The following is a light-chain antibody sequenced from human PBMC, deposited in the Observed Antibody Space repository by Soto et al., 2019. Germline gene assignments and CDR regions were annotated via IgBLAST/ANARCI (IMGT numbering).Light chain of an antibody. V-gene: IGKV3-20*01. CDR3: QQYGSLSPST. Sequence: EIVLTQSPGNLYLSPGERATLSCRASQSVSSSYLAWYQQKPGQAPRLLIYGASSRANGIPDRFSGSGSGTDFTLLIIRLEPDDFGVYFCQQYGSLSPSTFGQGTKLEIK. CDR2: GAS. CDR1: QSVSSSY. J-gene: IGKJ2*01.